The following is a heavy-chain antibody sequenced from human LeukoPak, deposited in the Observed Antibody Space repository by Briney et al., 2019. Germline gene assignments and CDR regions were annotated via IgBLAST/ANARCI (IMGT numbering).Heavy chain of an antibody. D-gene: IGHD2-15*01. CDR3: ARGALYCSGGSCTVHTLDY. CDR2: INHSGNT. CDR1: GGSFSGYY. J-gene: IGHJ4*02. Sequence: SETLSLTCAVYGGSFSGYYWSWIRQPPGKGLEWIGEINHSGNTNYNPSLKSRVTISVDTSKNQFSLKLSSVTAADTAVYYCARGALYCSGGSCTVHTLDYWGQGTLVTVSS. V-gene: IGHV4-34*01.